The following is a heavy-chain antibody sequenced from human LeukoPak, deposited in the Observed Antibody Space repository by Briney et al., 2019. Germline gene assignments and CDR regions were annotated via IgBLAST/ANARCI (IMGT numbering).Heavy chain of an antibody. Sequence: SETLSLTCAVYGGSFSGYYWSWIRQPPGKGLEWIGYIYYSGSTNYNPSLKSRVTISVDTSKNQFSLKLSSVTAADTAVYYCARHPFATPFDHWGRGTLVTVSS. CDR1: GGSFSGYY. J-gene: IGHJ4*02. CDR2: IYYSGST. CDR3: ARHPFATPFDH. V-gene: IGHV4-59*01.